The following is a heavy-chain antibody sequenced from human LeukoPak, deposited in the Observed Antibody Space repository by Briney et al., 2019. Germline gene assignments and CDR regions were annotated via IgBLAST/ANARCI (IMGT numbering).Heavy chain of an antibody. CDR2: ISYDGSNK. CDR3: ARVPGYCSGGSCQGGAFDI. CDR1: GFTFSSYA. D-gene: IGHD2-15*01. V-gene: IGHV3-30*04. Sequence: GGSLRLSCAASGFTFSSYAMHWVRQAPGKGLEWVAVISYDGSNKYYADSVKGRFTISRDNSKNTLYLQMNSLRAEDTAVYYCARVPGYCSGGSCQGGAFDIWGQGTMVTVSS. J-gene: IGHJ3*02.